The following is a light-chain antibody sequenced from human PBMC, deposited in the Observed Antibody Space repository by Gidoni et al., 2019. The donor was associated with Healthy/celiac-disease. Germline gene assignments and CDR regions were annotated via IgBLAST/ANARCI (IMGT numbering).Light chain of an antibody. V-gene: IGLV3-21*02. CDR1: NIGSKS. CDR3: QVWDSSSDHPGVV. J-gene: IGLJ2*01. Sequence: SYVLTQPPSVHVAPGQPARMTSGGNNIGSKSVHWYQQKPGQAPVLVVYDESDRPSGIPERFSGSNSGNTATLTISRVEAGDEADYYCQVWDSSSDHPGVVFGGGTKLTVL. CDR2: DES.